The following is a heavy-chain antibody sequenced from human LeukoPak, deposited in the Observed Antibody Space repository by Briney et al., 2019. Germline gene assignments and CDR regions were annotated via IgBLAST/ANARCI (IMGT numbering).Heavy chain of an antibody. D-gene: IGHD6-19*01. CDR3: AKCRRYTSGWCNWLDP. CDR2: INGGST. V-gene: IGHV3-23*01. J-gene: IGHJ5*02. CDR1: VITFSSDA. Sequence: PGGSLRLSCASSVITFSSDAMGWVRQAPEKALEWVSAINGGSTHYAGSVMARFTISRDNSKNKLFLQMNSLTDEGTSVYFCAKCRRYTSGWCNWLDPWGQGTQVTVSS.